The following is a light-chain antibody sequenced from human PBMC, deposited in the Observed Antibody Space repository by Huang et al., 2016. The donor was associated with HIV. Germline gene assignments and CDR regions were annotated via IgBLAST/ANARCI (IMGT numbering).Light chain of an antibody. CDR2: ATA. V-gene: IGKV1-39*01. CDR3: QQSYTSPHT. J-gene: IGKJ2*01. Sequence: DVELTQSPSSLSASVGDRITITCRASHSVINSLNWYQQLPEEAPRLLIFATAKLQSGVPSRFTVSGSVTDFALTINGLRPEDFATYYCQQSYTSPHTFGQGTKLE. CDR1: HSVINS.